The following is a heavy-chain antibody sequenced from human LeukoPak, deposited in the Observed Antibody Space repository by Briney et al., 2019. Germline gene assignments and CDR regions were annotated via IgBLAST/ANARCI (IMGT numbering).Heavy chain of an antibody. D-gene: IGHD1-26*01. CDR2: ISTYNGNT. Sequence: ASVKVSCKASGYTFTNYGIIWVRQAPGQGLEWMGWISTYNGNTNYVQKLQGRVTVTTDTSTSTVYMELRSLRSEDTAVYYCARDKWELLTGAFDIWGQGTMVTVSS. CDR3: ARDKWELLTGAFDI. CDR1: GYTFTNYG. V-gene: IGHV1-18*01. J-gene: IGHJ3*02.